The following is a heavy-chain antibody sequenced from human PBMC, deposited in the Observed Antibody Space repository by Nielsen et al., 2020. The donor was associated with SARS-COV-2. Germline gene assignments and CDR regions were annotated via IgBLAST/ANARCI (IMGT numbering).Heavy chain of an antibody. CDR1: GGSFSGHY. CDR2: ISHSGST. CDR3: ANWGHAFDI. D-gene: IGHD3-16*01. Sequence: SETLSLTCAVYGGSFSGHYWSWIRQPPGKGLEWIGEISHSGSTNFNPPLKSRVIISVDTSKNQFSLKLSSVTAADTAVYYCANWGHAFDIWGQGTMVTVSS. V-gene: IGHV4-34*01. J-gene: IGHJ3*02.